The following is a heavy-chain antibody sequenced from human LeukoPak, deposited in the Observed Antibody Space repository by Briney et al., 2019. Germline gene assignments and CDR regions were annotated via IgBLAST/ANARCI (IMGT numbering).Heavy chain of an antibody. J-gene: IGHJ4*02. Sequence: GGSLRLSCAASRFTFTNYWMTWVRQAPGKGLEWVANIKQDGTDKYYVDSVKGRFTISRDNTKNSLYLQMNSLRAEDTAVYYCATINYWGQGTLVTVSS. CDR1: RFTFTNYW. V-gene: IGHV3-7*01. D-gene: IGHD5-24*01. CDR2: IKQDGTDK. CDR3: ATINY.